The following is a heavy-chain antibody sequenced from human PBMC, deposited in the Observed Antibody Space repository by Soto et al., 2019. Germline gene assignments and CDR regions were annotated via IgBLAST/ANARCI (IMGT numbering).Heavy chain of an antibody. V-gene: IGHV4-30-4*01. CDR2: IYHTGNT. J-gene: IGHJ5*01. D-gene: IGHD2-2*01. Sequence: SETLSLTCTVSGGSISDDSYWSWTRQTPGKGLEWIGYIYHTGNTYYNPSLRSRVSISVDKSKSQFSLKLISVTAADTAVYFCARDEYQLLSSVSRFDSWGQGTLVTVSS. CDR1: GGSISDDSY. CDR3: ARDEYQLLSSVSRFDS.